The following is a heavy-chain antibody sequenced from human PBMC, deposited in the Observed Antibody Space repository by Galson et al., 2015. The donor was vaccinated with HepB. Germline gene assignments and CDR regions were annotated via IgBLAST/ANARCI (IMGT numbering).Heavy chain of an antibody. Sequence: ETLSLTCAVYGGSFSGYYWSWIRQPPGKGLEWIGEINHSGSTNYNPSLKSRVTISVDTSKNQFSPKLSSVTAADTAVYYCAQESGGQSYWGQGTLVTVSS. CDR2: INHSGST. V-gene: IGHV4-34*01. D-gene: IGHD2-15*01. CDR3: AQESGGQSY. J-gene: IGHJ4*02. CDR1: GGSFSGYY.